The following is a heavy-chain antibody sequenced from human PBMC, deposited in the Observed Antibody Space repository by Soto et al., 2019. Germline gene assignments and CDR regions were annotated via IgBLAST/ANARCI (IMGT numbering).Heavy chain of an antibody. V-gene: IGHV3-74*01. D-gene: IGHD2-15*01. CDR1: GFIVNNYC. CDR3: ARDPRGGSLGYFDY. CDR2: INSDGSTT. J-gene: IGHJ4*02. Sequence: PGGSLRLSCAASGFIVNNYCMFWVLQAPVKVLVWVSHINSDGSTTTYAQSVKVRFTISSDYSKNTLYLQMNSRRAGDTAVYYWARDPRGGSLGYFDYWGQGSVVTVSS.